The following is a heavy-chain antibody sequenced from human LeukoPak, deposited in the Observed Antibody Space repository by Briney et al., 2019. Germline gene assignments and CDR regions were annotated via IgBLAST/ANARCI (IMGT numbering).Heavy chain of an antibody. CDR1: GGSISSYY. J-gene: IGHJ6*02. D-gene: IGHD4-11*01. Sequence: SETPSLTCTVSGGSISSYYWSWIRQPAGKGLEWIGRIYTSGSTNYNPSLKSRVTMSVDTSKNQFSLKLSSVTAADTAVYYCARGKGGLPASYYYYGMDVWGQGTTVTVSS. CDR3: ARGKGGLPASYYYYGMDV. CDR2: IYTSGST. V-gene: IGHV4-4*07.